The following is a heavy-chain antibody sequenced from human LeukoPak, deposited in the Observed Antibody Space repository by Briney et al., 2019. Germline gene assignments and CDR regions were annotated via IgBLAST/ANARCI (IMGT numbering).Heavy chain of an antibody. CDR3: ARGRRQLLQDY. D-gene: IGHD2-15*01. CDR1: GGSFSGYY. J-gene: IGHJ4*02. CDR2: INHSGST. Sequence: SETLSLTCAVYGGSFSGYYWSWIRQPPGKGLEWIGEINHSGSTNYNPSLKSRVTISVDTSKNQFSLKLSSVTAADTAVYYCARGRRQLLQDYWGQGTLVTVSS. V-gene: IGHV4-34*01.